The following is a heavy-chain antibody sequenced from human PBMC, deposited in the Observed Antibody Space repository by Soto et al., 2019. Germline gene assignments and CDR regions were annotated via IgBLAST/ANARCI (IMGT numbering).Heavy chain of an antibody. D-gene: IGHD3-3*01. V-gene: IGHV3-23*01. CDR1: GFTFSSYA. J-gene: IGHJ6*02. Sequence: PGGSLRLSCPASGFTFSSYAMSWVRQAPGKGLEWVSAISGSGGSTYYADSVKGRFTISRDNSKNTLYLQMNSLRAEDTAVYYCAKGPKXYDFWSGPSYYYYGMDVWGQGTTVTVSS. CDR2: ISGSGGST. CDR3: AKGPKXYDFWSGPSYYYYGMDV.